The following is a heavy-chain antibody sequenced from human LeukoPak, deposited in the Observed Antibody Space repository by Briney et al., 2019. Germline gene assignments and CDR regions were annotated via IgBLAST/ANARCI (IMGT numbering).Heavy chain of an antibody. CDR1: GFAFNSYT. D-gene: IGHD4-11*01. Sequence: GGSLRLSCEASGFAFNSYTIRWVRQAPGKGLESVAAITSRSSHIYIAASVKGRFTISRDNAKNSLFLQMSSLRVEDTAVYYCARVAQGATTETYFYYYMDVWGKGTTVTVSS. CDR3: ARVAQGATTETYFYYYMDV. J-gene: IGHJ6*03. CDR2: ITSRSSHI. V-gene: IGHV3-21*01.